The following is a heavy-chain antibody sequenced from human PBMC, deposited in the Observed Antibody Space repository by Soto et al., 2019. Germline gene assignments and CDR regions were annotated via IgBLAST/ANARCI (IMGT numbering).Heavy chain of an antibody. D-gene: IGHD3-3*01. J-gene: IGHJ5*02. V-gene: IGHV4-30-2*01. CDR2: IYHSGST. CDR3: ARGGNYDFWSGFGDINWFDP. CDR1: GGSISSGGYS. Sequence: PSETLSLTCAVSGGSISSGGYSWGWIRQPPGKGLEWIGYIYHSGSTYYNPSLKSRVTISVDRSKNQFSLKLSSVTAADTAVYYCARGGNYDFWSGFGDINWFDPWGQGTLVTVSS.